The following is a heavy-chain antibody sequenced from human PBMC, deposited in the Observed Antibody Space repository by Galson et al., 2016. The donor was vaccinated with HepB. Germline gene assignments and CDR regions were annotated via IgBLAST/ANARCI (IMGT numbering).Heavy chain of an antibody. D-gene: IGHD3-16*01. V-gene: IGHV3-33*06. CDR3: AKAGYHGADAYYYYFDY. Sequence: SLRLSCAASGFIFSSYGMHWVRQAPGKGLEWVAVIWFDGSDKYYADSVKGRFTISRDNSKNTLYLQMNSLRPEDTAVYFCAKAGYHGADAYYYYFDYWGQGTLVTVSS. CDR2: IWFDGSDK. J-gene: IGHJ4*02. CDR1: GFIFSSYG.